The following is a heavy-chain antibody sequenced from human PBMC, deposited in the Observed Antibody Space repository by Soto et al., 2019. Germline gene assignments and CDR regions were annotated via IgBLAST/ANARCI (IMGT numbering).Heavy chain of an antibody. D-gene: IGHD5-12*01. CDR3: GRDRVSGNGASYFDY. V-gene: IGHV4-39*07. CDR2: IYYTGST. CDR1: GGSIGSNNYY. J-gene: IGHJ4*02. Sequence: SETLSLTCTVSGGSIGSNNYYWAWIRQPPGKGLEWIGSIYYTGSTYYNPSLRSRVSISVDTSKNQFSLNLNSVTAADTAVYYCGRDRVSGNGASYFDYWGQGTLVTVSS.